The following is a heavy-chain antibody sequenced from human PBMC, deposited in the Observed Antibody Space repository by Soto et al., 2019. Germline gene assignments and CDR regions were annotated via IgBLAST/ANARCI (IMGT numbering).Heavy chain of an antibody. CDR2: ISSSSSYI. CDR3: ARGRRGIVATEPLVGYYGMDV. D-gene: IGHD5-12*01. Sequence: PGGSLRLSCAASGFTFSSYSMNWVRQAPGKGLEWVSSISSSSSYIYYADSVKGRFTISRDNAKNSLYLQMNSLRAEDTAVYYCARGRRGIVATEPLVGYYGMDVRGQGTTVTVSS. J-gene: IGHJ6*02. CDR1: GFTFSSYS. V-gene: IGHV3-21*01.